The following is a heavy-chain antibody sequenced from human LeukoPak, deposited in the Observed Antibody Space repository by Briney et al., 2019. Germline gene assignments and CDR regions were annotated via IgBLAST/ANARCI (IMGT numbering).Heavy chain of an antibody. V-gene: IGHV3-7*04. CDR3: ARGWRQDNAFDL. J-gene: IGHJ3*01. Sequence: GGSLRLSCAASEFTFSSHQMSWVRQAPGKGLEWVAKITQDGSEKYYMDSVKGRFIISRDSGKNSLYLQMNSLRVEDTAVYYCARGWRQDNAFDLWGQGTMVTVSS. CDR2: ITQDGSEK. CDR1: EFTFSSHQ. D-gene: IGHD2-15*01.